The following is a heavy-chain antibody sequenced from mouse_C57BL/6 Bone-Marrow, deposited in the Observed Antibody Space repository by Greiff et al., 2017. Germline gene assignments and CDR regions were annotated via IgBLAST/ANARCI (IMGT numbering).Heavy chain of an antibody. CDR3: ARASNYDAMDY. CDR2: IDPSDSET. D-gene: IGHD2-5*01. Sequence: QVQLKQPGAELVRPGSSVKLSCKASGYTFTSYWMHWVKQRPIQGLEWIGNIDPSDSETHYNQKFKDKATLTVDKSSSTAYMQLSSLTSEDSAVYYCARASNYDAMDYWGQGTSVTVSS. V-gene: IGHV1-52*01. CDR1: GYTFTSYW. J-gene: IGHJ4*01.